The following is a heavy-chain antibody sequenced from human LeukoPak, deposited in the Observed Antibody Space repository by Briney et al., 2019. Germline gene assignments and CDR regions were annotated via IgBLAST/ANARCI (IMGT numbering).Heavy chain of an antibody. CDR3: ARRSIVVVPAAHKFDP. V-gene: IGHV4-34*01. CDR2: INHSGST. CDR1: GGSFSGYY. D-gene: IGHD2-2*01. Sequence: SETLSLTCAVYGGSFSGYYWSWIRQPPGKGLEWIGEINHSGSTNYNPSLKSRVTISVDTSKNQFSLKLSSVTAADTAVYYCARRSIVVVPAAHKFDPWGQGTLVTVSS. J-gene: IGHJ5*02.